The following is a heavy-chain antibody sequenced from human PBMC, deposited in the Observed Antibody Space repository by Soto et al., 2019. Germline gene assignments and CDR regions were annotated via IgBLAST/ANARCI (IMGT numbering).Heavy chain of an antibody. Sequence: QVQLVESWGGVVQPGRSLRLSCAASGFTFSSYGMHWVRQAPGKGLEWVAVISYDGSNKYYADSVKGRFTISRDNSKNTLYLQMNSLRAEDTAVYYCAKPRGTTVTTDFDYWGQGTLVTVSS. CDR1: GFTFSSYG. D-gene: IGHD4-17*01. CDR3: AKPRGTTVTTDFDY. V-gene: IGHV3-30*18. J-gene: IGHJ4*02. CDR2: ISYDGSNK.